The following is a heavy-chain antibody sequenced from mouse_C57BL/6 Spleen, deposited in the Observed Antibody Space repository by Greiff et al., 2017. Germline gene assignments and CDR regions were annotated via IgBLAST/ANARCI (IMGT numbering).Heavy chain of an antibody. D-gene: IGHD1-1*01. CDR3: AFTTVLATDFVDY. CDR1: GYTFTSYG. V-gene: IGHV1-81*01. J-gene: IGHJ2*01. Sequence: QVHVKPSGAELARPGASVKLSCKASGYTFTSYGISWVKQRTGQGLEWIGEIYPRRGNTYYNEKFKGKATLSADKSYTTAYMELRSLTSEDSAVYLCAFTTVLATDFVDYWGQGTTLTVSS. CDR2: IYPRRGNT.